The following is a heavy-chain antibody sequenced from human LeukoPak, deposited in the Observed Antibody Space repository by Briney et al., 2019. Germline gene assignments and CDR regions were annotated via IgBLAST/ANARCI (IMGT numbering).Heavy chain of an antibody. D-gene: IGHD5-18*01. Sequence: ASVKVSCKASGYTFTSYGISWVRQAPGQGLEWMGWISAYNGNTNYAQKLQGRVTMTTDTSTSTAYMELRSLRSDDTAVYYCARDRRGYSYGSPSGYWGQGTLVTVSS. CDR2: ISAYNGNT. CDR1: GYTFTSYG. CDR3: ARDRRGYSYGSPSGY. J-gene: IGHJ4*02. V-gene: IGHV1-18*01.